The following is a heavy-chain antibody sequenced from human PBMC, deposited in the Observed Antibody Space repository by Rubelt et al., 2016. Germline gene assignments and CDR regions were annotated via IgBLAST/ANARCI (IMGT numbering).Heavy chain of an antibody. V-gene: IGHV1-46*01. D-gene: IGHD3-10*01. CDR3: ARVGFYYDSGSYVD. CDR1: GYTFTSYY. CDR2: INPSGGST. J-gene: IGHJ4*02. Sequence: QVQLVQSGAEVKKPGASVKVSCKASGYTFTSYYMHWVRQAPGQGLEGMGIINPSGGSTTYAQKFQGRVTMTRDTSTSTVYMDLSSLRCEDTAVYYCARVGFYYDSGSYVDWGQGTLVTVSS.